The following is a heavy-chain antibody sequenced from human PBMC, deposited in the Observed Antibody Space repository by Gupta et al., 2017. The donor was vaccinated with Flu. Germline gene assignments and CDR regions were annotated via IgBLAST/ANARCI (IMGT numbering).Heavy chain of an antibody. V-gene: IGHV3-21*01. CDR3: ASGFDRGQQFDD. CDR1: GFTFRTYY. D-gene: IGHD3-22*01. J-gene: IGHJ4*02. CDR2: ISSSSSYI. Sequence: EVQLVESGGGLVKPGGSLRLSCAASGFTFRTYYMHWLRQTPGKGLEWVSSISSSSSYIYYADSMKGRFTISRDNAKNSLSLQMSSLRAEDTAVYYCASGFDRGQQFDDGGQGTLVTVSS.